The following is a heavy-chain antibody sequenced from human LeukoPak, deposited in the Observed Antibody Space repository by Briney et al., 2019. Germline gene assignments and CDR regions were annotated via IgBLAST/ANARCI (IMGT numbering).Heavy chain of an antibody. J-gene: IGHJ4*02. CDR2: INQDGSEK. V-gene: IGHV3-7*01. CDR1: GFTFSRYW. Sequence: PGGSLRLSCAASGFTFSRYWMTWVRQSPGKGLEWVANINQDGSEKYYGGSVTGRFTISRDNAENLLFLQMNSLRDDDTGVYYCARAREAPANVFPDHWGQGVVVTVSS. CDR3: ARAREAPANVFPDH. D-gene: IGHD2-8*01.